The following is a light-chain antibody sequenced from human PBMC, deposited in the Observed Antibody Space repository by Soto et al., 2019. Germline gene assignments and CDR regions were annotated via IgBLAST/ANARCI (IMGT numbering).Light chain of an antibody. V-gene: IGLV2-23*01. CDR1: SSDVGSYNL. Sequence: QSALTQPASVSGSPGQSITISGTGTSSDVGSYNLVSWYQQHPGKAPKLMVYEGSKRPSGVSNRFSGSKSGNTASLTISGLQAEDEADYYCCSSAGSSTLVFGGGTKVTVL. CDR3: CSSAGSSTLV. CDR2: EGS. J-gene: IGLJ2*01.